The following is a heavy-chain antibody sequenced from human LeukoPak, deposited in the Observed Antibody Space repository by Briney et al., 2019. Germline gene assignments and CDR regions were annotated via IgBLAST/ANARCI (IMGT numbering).Heavy chain of an antibody. V-gene: IGHV1-2*02. Sequence: GASVKVSCKASGYTFTGYYMHWVRQAPGQGLEWMGWINPNSGGTNYAQKFQGRVTMTRDTSISTAYMELSRLRSDDTAVYYCARIGLSPEVVTAWFDPWGQGTLVTVSS. CDR3: ARIGLSPEVVTAWFDP. CDR2: INPNSGGT. D-gene: IGHD2-21*02. J-gene: IGHJ5*02. CDR1: GYTFTGYY.